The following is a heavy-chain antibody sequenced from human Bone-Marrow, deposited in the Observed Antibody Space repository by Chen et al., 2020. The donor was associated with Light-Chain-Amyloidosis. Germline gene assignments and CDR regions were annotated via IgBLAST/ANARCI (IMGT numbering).Heavy chain of an antibody. CDR3: ARRRDGYNFDY. CDR2: IYPDDSDA. CDR1: GYTFPNYW. Sequence: EVQLEQSGPEVKKPGESLKISCKGSGYTFPNYWIGWVRQMPGKGLEWMGVIYPDDSDARYSPSIWGQVTNSADKSITTAYLQWRSLKASDTAMYYCARRRDGYNFDYWGQGTLVTVSS. D-gene: IGHD5-12*01. J-gene: IGHJ4*02. V-gene: IGHV5-51*01.